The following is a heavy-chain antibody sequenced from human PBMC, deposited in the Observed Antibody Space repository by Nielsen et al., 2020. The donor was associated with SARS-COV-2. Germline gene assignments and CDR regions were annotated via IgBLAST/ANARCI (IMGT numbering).Heavy chain of an antibody. J-gene: IGHJ4*02. CDR2: ISYDGSNK. V-gene: IGHV3-30*04. CDR3: ARDKDPSGYSYGSGYFDY. CDR1: GFTFSSYA. D-gene: IGHD5-18*01. Sequence: GESLKISCAASGFTFSSYAMHWVRQAPGKGLEWVAVISYDGSNKYYADSVKGRFTISRDNSKNTLYLQMNSLRAEDTAVYYCARDKDPSGYSYGSGYFDYWGQGTLVTVSS.